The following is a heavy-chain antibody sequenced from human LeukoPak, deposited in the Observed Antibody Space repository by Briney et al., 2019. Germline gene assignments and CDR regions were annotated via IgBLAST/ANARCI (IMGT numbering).Heavy chain of an antibody. CDR2: FDPEDGET. V-gene: IGHV1-24*01. Sequence: ASVKVSCKVSGYTRTELSMHWVRQAPGKGLEWMGGFDPEDGETIYAQKFQGRVTMTEDTSTDTAYMELSSLRSEDTAVYYCATAGMATIMPLDYWGQGTLVTVSS. J-gene: IGHJ4*02. D-gene: IGHD5-24*01. CDR3: ATAGMATIMPLDY. CDR1: GYTRTELS.